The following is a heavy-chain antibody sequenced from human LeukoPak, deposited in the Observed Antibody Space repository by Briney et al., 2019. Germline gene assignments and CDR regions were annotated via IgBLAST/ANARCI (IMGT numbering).Heavy chain of an antibody. Sequence: GASVKVSCKASGYTFTSYYMHWVRQAPGQGLEWMGIINPSGGSTSYAQKFQGRVTMTRDTSTSTVYMELSSLRSEDTAVYYCASSSVVPAAMYYGTDVWGQGTTVTVSS. CDR1: GYTFTSYY. CDR2: INPSGGST. V-gene: IGHV1-46*01. CDR3: ASSSVVPAAMYYGTDV. D-gene: IGHD2-2*01. J-gene: IGHJ6*02.